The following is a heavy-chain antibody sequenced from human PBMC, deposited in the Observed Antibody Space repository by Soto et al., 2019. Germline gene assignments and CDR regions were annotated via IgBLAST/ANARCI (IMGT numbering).Heavy chain of an antibody. D-gene: IGHD6-19*01. CDR3: AKDPKVAGTHLFDY. CDR2: ISGSGGST. CDR1: GFTFSSYA. Sequence: EVQLLESGGGLVQPGGSLRLSCAASGFTFSSYAMSWVRQSPGKGLEWVSAISGSGGSTYYADSVKGRFTISRDNSKNSLYLQMNSLRAEDTAVYYCAKDPKVAGTHLFDYWGQGTLVTVSS. J-gene: IGHJ4*02. V-gene: IGHV3-23*01.